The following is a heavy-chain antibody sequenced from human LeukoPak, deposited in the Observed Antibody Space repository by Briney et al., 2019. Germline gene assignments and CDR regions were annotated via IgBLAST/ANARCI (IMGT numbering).Heavy chain of an antibody. D-gene: IGHD2-2*01. Sequence: GESLKISCKGSGYSFTSYWIGWVRQMPGKGLEWMGITYPGDSDTRYSPSFQGQVTISADKSISTAYLQWSSLKASDTATYYCARPYCSSTSCYGYFDYWGQGTLVTVSS. CDR3: ARPYCSSTSCYGYFDY. CDR2: TYPGDSDT. CDR1: GYSFTSYW. V-gene: IGHV5-51*01. J-gene: IGHJ4*02.